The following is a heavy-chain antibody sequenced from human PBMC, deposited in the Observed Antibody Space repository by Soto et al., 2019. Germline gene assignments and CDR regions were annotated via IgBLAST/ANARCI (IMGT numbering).Heavy chain of an antibody. D-gene: IGHD3-3*01. J-gene: IGHJ4*02. V-gene: IGHV4-4*07. Sequence: SETLSLTCTVSGGSISNYYCNWIRQPAGKGLEWIGRIDTSGSTNYNPSLKSRVTMSVDTSKQEFSLKLSSVTAADTALYYCARGGHDFWSGPFDYWGRGALVTVSS. CDR3: ARGGHDFWSGPFDY. CDR2: IDTSGST. CDR1: GGSISNYY.